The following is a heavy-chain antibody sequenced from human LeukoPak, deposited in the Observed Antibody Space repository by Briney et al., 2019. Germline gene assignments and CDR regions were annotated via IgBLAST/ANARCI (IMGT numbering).Heavy chain of an antibody. CDR3: ARLFVTSRARSFDY. CDR2: ISSNGGST. V-gene: IGHV3-64*01. D-gene: IGHD2-21*01. CDR1: GFTFSSYA. J-gene: IGHJ4*02. Sequence: GSLRLSCAASGFTFSSYAMHWVRQAPGKGLEYVSAISSNGGSTYYANSVKGRFTISRDNSKNTLYLQMGSLRAEDMAVYYCARLFVTSRARSFDYWGQGTLVTVSS.